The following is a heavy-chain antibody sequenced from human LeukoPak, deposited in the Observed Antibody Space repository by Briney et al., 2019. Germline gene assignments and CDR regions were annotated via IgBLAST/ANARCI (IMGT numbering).Heavy chain of an antibody. CDR2: INPNSGGT. Sequence: GASVKVSCKASGYTFTGYYMHWVRQAPGQGLEWMGWINPNSGGTNYAQKFQGRVTMTRDTSISTVYMELSRLRSDDTAVYYCARDDGESPTNAFDIWGQGTMVTVSS. CDR3: ARDDGESPTNAFDI. J-gene: IGHJ3*02. V-gene: IGHV1-2*02. CDR1: GYTFTGYY. D-gene: IGHD2-21*01.